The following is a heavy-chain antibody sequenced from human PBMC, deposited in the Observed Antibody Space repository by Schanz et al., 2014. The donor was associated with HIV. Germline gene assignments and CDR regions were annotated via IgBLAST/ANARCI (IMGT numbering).Heavy chain of an antibody. CDR1: GFTFGDYG. Sequence: VQLVESGGGVVQPGRSLRLSCAASGFTFGDYGMHWVRQAPGKGLDWVSAISGSGVSTYYADSVKGRFTVSRDNSKNTLYLQMNSLRAEDTAVYYCAKGQRGMVRGDIDYWGQGTLVTVSS. CDR2: ISGSGVST. V-gene: IGHV3-23*04. J-gene: IGHJ4*02. D-gene: IGHD3-10*01. CDR3: AKGQRGMVRGDIDY.